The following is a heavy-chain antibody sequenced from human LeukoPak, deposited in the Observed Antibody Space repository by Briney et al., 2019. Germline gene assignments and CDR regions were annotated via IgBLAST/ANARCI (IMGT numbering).Heavy chain of an antibody. J-gene: IGHJ1*01. CDR2: ISGSGGST. D-gene: IGHD3-22*01. CDR1: GFTFSSYW. CDR3: ATYSSLNRREFQY. V-gene: IGHV3-21*01. Sequence: PGGSLRLSCAASGFTFSSYWMHWVRQAPGKGLEWVSAISGSGGSTYYADSVKGRFTISRDNAKNSLYLQMNSLRAEDTAVYYCATYSSLNRREFQYWGQGTLLTVSS.